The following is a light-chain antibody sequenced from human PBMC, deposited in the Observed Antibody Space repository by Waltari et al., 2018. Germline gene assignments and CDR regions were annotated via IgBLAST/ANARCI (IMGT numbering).Light chain of an antibody. CDR2: GAS. V-gene: IGKV3D-15*01. Sequence: EIVMTQSPATVSVSPGERATLSCRASQSISTNLAWYQQKPGQAPRLLIYGASTRVTGIPVRFSGSGSGTEFTLTISSLQSEDFGLYYCQQYNNWPLTVTFGQGTRLDI. J-gene: IGKJ5*01. CDR1: QSISTN. CDR3: QQYNNWPLTVT.